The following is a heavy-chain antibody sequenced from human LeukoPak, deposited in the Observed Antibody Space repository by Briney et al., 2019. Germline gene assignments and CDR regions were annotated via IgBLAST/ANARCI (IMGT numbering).Heavy chain of an antibody. CDR3: ARHATVTSFTFAH. D-gene: IGHD4-17*01. CDR2: IYYSGNT. Sequence: SETLSLTCTVSGGSISSSNYYWGWTRQPPGKGLEWIGSIYYSGNTYYNPSLKSRVTISVDTSKNQFSLELNSVTATDTAVYYCARHATVTSFTFAHWGQGSLVTVSS. V-gene: IGHV4-39*01. J-gene: IGHJ4*02. CDR1: GGSISSSNYY.